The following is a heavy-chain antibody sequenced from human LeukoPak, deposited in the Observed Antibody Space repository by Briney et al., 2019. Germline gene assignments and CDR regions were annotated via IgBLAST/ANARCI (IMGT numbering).Heavy chain of an antibody. CDR1: GGSISSGSYY. J-gene: IGHJ6*03. V-gene: IGHV4-61*02. Sequence: PSETLSLTCTVSGGSISSGSYYWRWIRQPAGKGLEWIGRIYTSGSTNYNPSLKSRVTISVDTSKNQFSLKLSSVTAADTAVYYCARATDCSSTSCSYYMDVWGKGTTVTVSS. CDR2: IYTSGST. D-gene: IGHD2-2*01. CDR3: ARATDCSSTSCSYYMDV.